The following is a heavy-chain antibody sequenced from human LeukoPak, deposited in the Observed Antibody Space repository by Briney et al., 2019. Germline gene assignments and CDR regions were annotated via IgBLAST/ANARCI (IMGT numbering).Heavy chain of an antibody. Sequence: SETLSLTCTVSGGSISSSSYYWGWIRQPPGKGLEWIGNIYYSGSTYYSPSPKSRVTISVDTSKNQFSLKLSSVTAADTAVYYCARRLGRKFGERFYYYHYMDVWGKGTTVTISS. CDR1: GGSISSSSYY. V-gene: IGHV4-39*01. CDR2: IYYSGST. D-gene: IGHD3-10*01. J-gene: IGHJ6*03. CDR3: ARRLGRKFGERFYYYHYMDV.